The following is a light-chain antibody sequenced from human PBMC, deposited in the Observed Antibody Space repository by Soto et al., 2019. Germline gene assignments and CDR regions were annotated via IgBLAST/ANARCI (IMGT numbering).Light chain of an antibody. CDR2: GAS. Sequence: EIVMTKSPATLSVSPGERATLSCRASQSVSSKLAWYQQKPGQAPRLLIYGASTRATGIPARFSGSGSGTEFTLTISSLQSEDFAVYYCQEYNNWHPVTFGGGTKVDIK. CDR1: QSVSSK. CDR3: QEYNNWHPVT. J-gene: IGKJ4*01. V-gene: IGKV3-15*01.